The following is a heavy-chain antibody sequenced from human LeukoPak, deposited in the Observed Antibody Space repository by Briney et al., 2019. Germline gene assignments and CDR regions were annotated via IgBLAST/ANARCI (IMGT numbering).Heavy chain of an antibody. J-gene: IGHJ4*02. Sequence: GGSLRLSCAASGFTFSSYAMSWVRQAPGKGLEWVSAISGSGGSTYYADSVKGRFTISRDNSKNTLYLQMNSLRAEDTAVYYCARVGATNRRNLYYFDYWGQGTLVTVSS. CDR1: GFTFSSYA. CDR3: ARVGATNRRNLYYFDY. CDR2: ISGSGGST. V-gene: IGHV3-23*01. D-gene: IGHD1-26*01.